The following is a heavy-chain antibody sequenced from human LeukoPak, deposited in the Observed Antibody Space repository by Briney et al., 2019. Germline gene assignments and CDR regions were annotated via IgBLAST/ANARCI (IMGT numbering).Heavy chain of an antibody. D-gene: IGHD3-22*01. V-gene: IGHV3-23*01. CDR3: AKRGVVIRVILVGFHKEAYYFDS. J-gene: IGHJ4*02. CDR1: GITLSNYG. CDR2: ISDRDGST. Sequence: GGSLRLSCAVSGITLSNYGMSWVRQAPGKGLEWVAGISDRDGSTNYADSVKGRFTISRDNPKNTLYLQMNSLRAEDTAVYSCAKRGVVIRVILVGFHKEAYYFDSWGQGALVTVSS.